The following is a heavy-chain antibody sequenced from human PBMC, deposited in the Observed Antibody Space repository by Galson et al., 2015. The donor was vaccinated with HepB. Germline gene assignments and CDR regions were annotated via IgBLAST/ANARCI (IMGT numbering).Heavy chain of an antibody. CDR2: INSDGSST. V-gene: IGHV3-74*01. CDR3: ARDSYDILTGYYTNWFDP. D-gene: IGHD3-9*01. J-gene: IGHJ5*02. Sequence: SLRLSCAASGFTFSSYWMHWVRQAPGKGLVWVSRINSDGSSTSYADSVKGRFTISRDNAKNTLYLQMNSLRAEDTAVYYCARDSYDILTGYYTNWFDPWGQGTLVTVSS. CDR1: GFTFSSYW.